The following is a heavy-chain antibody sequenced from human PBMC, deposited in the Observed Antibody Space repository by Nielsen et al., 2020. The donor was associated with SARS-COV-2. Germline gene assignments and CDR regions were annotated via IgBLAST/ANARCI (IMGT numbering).Heavy chain of an antibody. D-gene: IGHD5-24*01. J-gene: IGHJ4*02. V-gene: IGHV1-24*01. CDR2: FDPEDGET. Sequence: WVRQAPGQGLEWMGGFDPEDGETIYAQKFQGRVTMTRDTSMSTVYMELSSLRSEDTAVYCCARDQISRDGYIPNSYYFDYWGQGTLVTVSS. CDR3: ARDQISRDGYIPNSYYFDY.